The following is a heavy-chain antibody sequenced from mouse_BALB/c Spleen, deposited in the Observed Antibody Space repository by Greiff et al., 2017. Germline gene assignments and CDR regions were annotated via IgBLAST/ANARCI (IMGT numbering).Heavy chain of an antibody. CDR3: ARDNDYAMDY. J-gene: IGHJ4*01. Sequence: VQLQQSGAELVRPGVSVKISCKGSGYTFTDYAMHWVKQSHAKSLEWIGVISTYYGDASYNQKFKGKATMTVDKSSSTAYMELARLTSEDSAIYYCARDNDYAMDYWGQGTSVTVPS. CDR1: GYTFTDYA. V-gene: IGHV1S137*01. D-gene: IGHD1-3*01. CDR2: ISTYYGDA.